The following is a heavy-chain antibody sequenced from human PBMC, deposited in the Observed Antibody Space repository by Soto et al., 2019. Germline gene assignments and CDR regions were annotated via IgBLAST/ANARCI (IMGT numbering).Heavy chain of an antibody. CDR2: ISYDGSNK. CDR1: GFTFSSYG. V-gene: IGHV3-30*18. D-gene: IGHD2-15*01. CDR3: AKDPPDCSGGSCYSVLDY. J-gene: IGHJ4*02. Sequence: VQLVESGGGVVQPGRSLRLSCVASGFTFSSYGMHWVRQAPGKGLECVAIISYDGSNKYYADSVKGRFTISRDNSKNTLYLQMNSLRAEDTAVYYCAKDPPDCSGGSCYSVLDYWGQGTLVTVSS.